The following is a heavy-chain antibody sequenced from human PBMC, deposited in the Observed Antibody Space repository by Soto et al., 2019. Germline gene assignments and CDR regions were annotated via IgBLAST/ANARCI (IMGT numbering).Heavy chain of an antibody. V-gene: IGHV4-59*07. J-gene: IGHJ1*01. Sequence: HSGSLALTYSVVDGSSINYGYIWVSHPAGKRLEVFGAVYYAGTSDNNPSLKSRVTISVDTSKTQCSLNLESVTAADTAVYYCASDLAAVPRAFAYWGRGSLVTVSS. CDR1: DGSSINYG. D-gene: IGHD6-13*01. CDR3: ASDLAAVPRAFAY. CDR2: VYYAGTS.